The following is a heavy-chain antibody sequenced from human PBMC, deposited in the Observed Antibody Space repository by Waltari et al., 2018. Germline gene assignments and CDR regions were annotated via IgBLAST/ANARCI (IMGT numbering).Heavy chain of an antibody. CDR1: GYTFTSYY. Sequence: QVQLVQSGAEVKKPGASVKVSCKASGYTFTSYYMHWVRQAPGKGLEWVAGISYDGSNKYYADSVKGRFTISRDNSKNTLYLQMNSLRAEDTAVYYCAKVEKVVPAATTDAFDIWGQGTMVTVSS. V-gene: IGHV3-30-3*02. D-gene: IGHD2-2*01. J-gene: IGHJ3*02. CDR2: ISYDGSNK. CDR3: AKVEKVVPAATTDAFDI.